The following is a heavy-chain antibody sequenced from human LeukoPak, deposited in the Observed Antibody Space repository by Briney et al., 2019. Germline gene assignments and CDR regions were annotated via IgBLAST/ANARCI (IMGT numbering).Heavy chain of an antibody. Sequence: SETLSLTCTVSGGSISTYYWSWIRQPPGKGLEWIAYIDYSASTNYNPSLKSRVTISVDTSKNQFSLKLSSVTAADTAVYYCARDRGDGTQSPFYSWGQGTVVTVAS. CDR3: ARDRGDGTQSPFYS. V-gene: IGHV4-59*01. D-gene: IGHD5-24*01. CDR2: IDYSAST. CDR1: GGSISTYY. J-gene: IGHJ4*02.